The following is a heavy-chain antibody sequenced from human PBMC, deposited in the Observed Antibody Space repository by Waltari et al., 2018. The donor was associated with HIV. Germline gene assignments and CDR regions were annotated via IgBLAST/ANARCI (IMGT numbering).Heavy chain of an antibody. J-gene: IGHJ4*02. D-gene: IGHD3-10*01. Sequence: EVQLVASGGGLVQPGGSLRLSCPASGLPLSNYAMNWVGQTPGKGLGGVSYISSSGIKIYYADSVKGRFTISRDNAKNSLYRQMNSLRAEDTAVYYCARDLLPTGGDWGQGTLVTVSS. CDR2: ISSSGIKI. CDR3: ARDLLPTGGD. V-gene: IGHV3-48*03. CDR1: GLPLSNYA.